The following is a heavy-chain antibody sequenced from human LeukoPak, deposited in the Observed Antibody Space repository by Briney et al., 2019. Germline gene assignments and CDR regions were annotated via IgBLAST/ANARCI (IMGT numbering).Heavy chain of an antibody. CDR1: GGSFSGYY. J-gene: IGHJ1*01. CDR3: ARGPRQWLPRGYFQH. D-gene: IGHD6-19*01. Sequence: PSETLSLTCAVYGGSFSGYYWSWIRQPPGKGLEWIGEINHSGSTNYNPSLKSRVTISVDTSKSQFSLKLSSVTAADTAVYYCARGPRQWLPRGYFQHWGQGTLVTVSS. CDR2: INHSGST. V-gene: IGHV4-34*01.